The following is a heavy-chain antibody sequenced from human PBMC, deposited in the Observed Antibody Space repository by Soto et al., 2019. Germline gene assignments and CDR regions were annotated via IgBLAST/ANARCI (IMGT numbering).Heavy chain of an antibody. CDR1: GFTFSSYW. CDR2: IKGDGSEK. V-gene: IGHV3-7*01. D-gene: IGHD3-3*01. J-gene: IGHJ4*02. Sequence: EVQLVESGGGLVQPGGSLRLSCAASGFTFSSYWINWVRQTPGKGLEWVANIKGDGSEKYYVDSLKGRFTISRDNAKNSLYLHMNSLRAEDTAVYYCVRGTMAPGLDYWGQGTLVTVSS. CDR3: VRGTMAPGLDY.